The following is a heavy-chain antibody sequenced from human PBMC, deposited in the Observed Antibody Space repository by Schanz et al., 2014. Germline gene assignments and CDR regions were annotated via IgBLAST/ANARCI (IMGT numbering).Heavy chain of an antibody. V-gene: IGHV3-53*01. CDR2: SASGGST. J-gene: IGHJ5*02. CDR1: GFTVNTNY. CDR3: ARGRARQLVHWFDP. Sequence: EVQLVESGGGLIQPGGSLRLSCAVSGFTVNTNYMSWVRQAPGKGLEWVSAISASGGSTYYADSVKGRFTISRDNSKNTLYVQLNSLRAEDTAVYYCARGRARQLVHWFDPWGQGTLVTVSS. D-gene: IGHD6-13*01.